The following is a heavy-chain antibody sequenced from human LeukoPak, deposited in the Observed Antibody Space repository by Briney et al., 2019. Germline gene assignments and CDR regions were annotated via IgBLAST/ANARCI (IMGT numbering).Heavy chain of an antibody. D-gene: IGHD3-10*01. CDR1: GFTFSTYW. Sequence: GGSLRLSCAASGFTFSTYWMHWVRQAPGKGLVWVSRIYSDGSNIAYADSVKGRFTISRDNAKSTLYLQMNSLRAEDTAVYYCARGRVGNYFDYWGQGALVTVSS. CDR3: ARGRVGNYFDY. J-gene: IGHJ4*02. CDR2: IYSDGSNI. V-gene: IGHV3-74*01.